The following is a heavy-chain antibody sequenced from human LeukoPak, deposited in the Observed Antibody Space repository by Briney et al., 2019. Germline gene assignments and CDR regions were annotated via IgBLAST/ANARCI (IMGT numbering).Heavy chain of an antibody. Sequence: SETLPLTCTVSGGSISTYYWNWIRQPPGKGLEWIGYIYHSGSTNYNPSLQSRVTISVDTSKNQFSLNLNSVTAADTAVYYCARGGAARLHFQNWGQGTLVTVSS. CDR1: GGSISTYY. D-gene: IGHD6-6*01. CDR2: IYHSGST. V-gene: IGHV4-59*01. CDR3: ARGGAARLHFQN. J-gene: IGHJ1*01.